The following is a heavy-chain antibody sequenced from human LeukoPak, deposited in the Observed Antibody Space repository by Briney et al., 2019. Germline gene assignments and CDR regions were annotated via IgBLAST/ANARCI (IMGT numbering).Heavy chain of an antibody. Sequence: SETLSLTCAVYGGSFSGYYWSWIRQPPGKGREWIGEINHSGSTNYNPSLKSRVTISVDTSKNQFSLKLSSVTAADTAVYYCARRSSMVRGRGWFDPWGQGTLVTVSS. CDR2: INHSGST. CDR1: GGSFSGYY. CDR3: ARRSSMVRGRGWFDP. D-gene: IGHD3-10*01. V-gene: IGHV4-34*01. J-gene: IGHJ5*02.